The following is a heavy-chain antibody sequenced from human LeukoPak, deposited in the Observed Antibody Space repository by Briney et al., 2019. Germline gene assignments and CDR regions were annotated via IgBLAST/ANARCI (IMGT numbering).Heavy chain of an antibody. Sequence: PGGSLRLSCADSRFTFSGYWMNWVRQAPGKGLEWVANINQNGGEKYYVDSVKGRFTISRDNGKNSLYLQMNSLRAEDTAVYYCARYRHLGYWGQGTLVTVSS. CDR3: ARYRHLGY. V-gene: IGHV3-7*01. CDR2: INQNGGEK. J-gene: IGHJ4*02. CDR1: RFTFSGYW.